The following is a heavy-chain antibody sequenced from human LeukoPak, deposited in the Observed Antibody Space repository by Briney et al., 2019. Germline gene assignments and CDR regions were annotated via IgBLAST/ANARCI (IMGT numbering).Heavy chain of an antibody. Sequence: GGSLRLSCAASGFTFSSYGMSWVRQAPGKGLEWVSAISGSGGSTYYADSVKGRFTIYRDNSKNTLYLQMNSLRAEDTAVYYCARSSGYSSGWPFDCWGQGSLVIVSS. D-gene: IGHD6-25*01. CDR1: GFTFSSYG. CDR3: ARSSGYSSGWPFDC. V-gene: IGHV3-23*01. J-gene: IGHJ4*02. CDR2: ISGSGGST.